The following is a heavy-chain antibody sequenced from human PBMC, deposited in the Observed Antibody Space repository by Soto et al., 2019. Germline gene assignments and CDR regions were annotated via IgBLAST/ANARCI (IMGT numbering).Heavy chain of an antibody. V-gene: IGHV4-34*01. CDR1: DGTIRDYY. J-gene: IGHJ6*02. D-gene: IGHD3-22*01. CDR2: INHSGST. CDR3: ARGSPYYYYDSSGYYYSYYGMDV. Sequence: SQTLPLTYAVYDGTIRDYYWRWIRQPPGKGLEWIGEINHSGSTNYNPSLKSRVTISVDTSKNQFSLKLSSVTAADTAVYYCARGSPYYYYDSSGYYYSYYGMDVWGQGTTVTVSS.